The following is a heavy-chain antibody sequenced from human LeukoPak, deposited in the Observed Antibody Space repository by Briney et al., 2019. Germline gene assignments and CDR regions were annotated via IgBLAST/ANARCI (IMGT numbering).Heavy chain of an antibody. V-gene: IGHV4-4*07. CDR1: GGSISGYY. J-gene: IGHJ4*02. CDR2: IYVSEST. Sequence: SETLSLTCTVSGGSISGYYWNWIRQPAGKGLEWIGRIYVSESTSYNPSLKSRVTMSVDTSKNQFSLKMSSVTAADTAVYYCTRGQDGYDDYWGQGTLVTVSS. CDR3: TRGQDGYDDY. D-gene: IGHD5-24*01.